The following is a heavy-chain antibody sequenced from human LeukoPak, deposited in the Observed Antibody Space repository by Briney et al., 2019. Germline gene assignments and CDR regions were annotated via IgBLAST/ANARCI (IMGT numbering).Heavy chain of an antibody. CDR1: GFIFNNYA. V-gene: IGHV3-9*01. CDR3: AKDNRRHYTSGPNPDSLH. J-gene: IGHJ4*02. Sequence: GGSLRLSCAGSGFIFNNYAMHWVRQPSGKGLEWVSGISWNSGTIDYADSVRGRFTISRDNAKNSLYLQMDSLRVEDTAFYYCAKDNRRHYTSGPNPDSLHWGQGALVTVSS. CDR2: ISWNSGTI. D-gene: IGHD6-19*01.